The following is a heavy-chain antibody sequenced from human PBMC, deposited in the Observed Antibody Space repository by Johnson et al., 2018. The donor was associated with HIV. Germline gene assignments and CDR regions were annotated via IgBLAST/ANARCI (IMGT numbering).Heavy chain of an antibody. CDR2: ISGSGGST. CDR1: GFTFSSYG. CDR3: AKDPGLSSSAVAFDI. V-gene: IGHV3-23*04. Sequence: EVQVVESGGGVVQPGRSLRLSCAASGFTFSSYGMHWVRQAPGKGLEWVSAISGSGGSTYYADSVKGRFTISRDNSKNTLYLQMNSLRAEDTAVYYCAKDPGLSSSAVAFDIWGQGTMVTVSS. D-gene: IGHD6-6*01. J-gene: IGHJ3*02.